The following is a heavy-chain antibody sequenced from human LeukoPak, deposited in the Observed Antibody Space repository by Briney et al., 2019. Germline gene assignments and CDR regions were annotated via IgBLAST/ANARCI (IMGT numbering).Heavy chain of an antibody. CDR2: ISAYNGNT. CDR1: GYTFTSYD. CDR3: ARLSMVDYYFDY. V-gene: IGHV1-18*01. D-gene: IGHD2/OR15-2a*01. J-gene: IGHJ4*02. Sequence: ASVKVSCKASGYTFTSYDIDWVRQAPGQGLEWMGWISAYNGNTNYAQKLQGRVTMTTDTSTSTAYMELRSLRSDDTAVYYCARLSMVDYYFDYWGQGTLVTVSS.